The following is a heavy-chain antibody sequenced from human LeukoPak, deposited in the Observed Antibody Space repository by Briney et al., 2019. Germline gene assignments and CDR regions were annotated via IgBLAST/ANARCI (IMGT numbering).Heavy chain of an antibody. CDR3: ARHVTVAVSRGGFDY. D-gene: IGHD6-19*01. Sequence: SETLSLTCTVSVGSISSYYWGWIRQPPGKGLEWIGSIYYSGSTYYNPSLKSRVTISVDTSKNQFSLKLSSVTAADTAVYYCARHVTVAVSRGGFDYWGQGTLVTVSS. V-gene: IGHV4-39*01. CDR2: IYYSGST. J-gene: IGHJ4*02. CDR1: VGSISSYY.